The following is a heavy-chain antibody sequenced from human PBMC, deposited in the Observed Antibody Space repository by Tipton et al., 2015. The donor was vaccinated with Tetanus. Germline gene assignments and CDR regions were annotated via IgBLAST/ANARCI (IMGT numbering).Heavy chain of an antibody. CDR2: FYTTGST. CDR3: ARGGKLGLGYFDL. J-gene: IGHJ2*01. CDR1: GDSISSYY. D-gene: IGHD7-27*01. V-gene: IGHV4-4*07. Sequence: LRLSCNVSGDSISSYYWNWIRQPAGKGLEWIGRFYTTGSTIYNPSLRSRVTMSVDTSKNQFSLTLSSVTAADTAVYYCARGGKLGLGYFDLWGRGPLVTVSS.